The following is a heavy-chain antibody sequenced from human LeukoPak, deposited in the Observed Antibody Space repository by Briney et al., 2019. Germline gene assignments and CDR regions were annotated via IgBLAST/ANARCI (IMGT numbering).Heavy chain of an antibody. V-gene: IGHV3-53*01. Sequence: GGSLRLSCAASGFTVSSNYMSWVCQAPGKGLEWVSVIYSGGSTYYADSVKGRFTISRDNSKNTLYLQMNSLRAEDTAVYYCARESVVVTRVNALDIWGQGTMVTVSS. CDR1: GFTVSSNY. J-gene: IGHJ3*02. D-gene: IGHD2-21*02. CDR2: IYSGGST. CDR3: ARESVVVTRVNALDI.